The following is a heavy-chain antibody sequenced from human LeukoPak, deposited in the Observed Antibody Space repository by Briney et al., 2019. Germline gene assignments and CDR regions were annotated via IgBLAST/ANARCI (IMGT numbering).Heavy chain of an antibody. CDR1: GFTFSTYF. CDR2: IASDGSHT. Sequence: PGRSLRLSCAASGFTFSTYFMHWVRQAPGKGLEWVADIASDGSHTFYVESVKGRFTIYRDNSKNTLYLQMNNLRAEDTAVYFCARERQDTILHSGAFDIWGQGTMVTVSS. V-gene: IGHV3-30-3*01. CDR3: ARERQDTILHSGAFDI. D-gene: IGHD2-21*01. J-gene: IGHJ3*02.